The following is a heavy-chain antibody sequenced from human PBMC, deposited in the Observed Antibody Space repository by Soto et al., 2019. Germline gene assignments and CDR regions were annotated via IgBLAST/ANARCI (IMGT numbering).Heavy chain of an antibody. CDR1: GYTFTGYY. CDR2: INPNSGGT. J-gene: IGHJ5*02. CDR3: ARDVGTYYDFWSGYSSYNWFDP. V-gene: IGHV1-2*02. D-gene: IGHD3-3*01. Sequence: ASVKVSCKASGYTFTGYYMHWVRQAPGQGLEWMGWINPNSGGTNYAQKFQGRVTMTRDTSISTAYMELSRLRSDDTAVYYCARDVGTYYDFWSGYSSYNWFDPWGQGTLVTVSS.